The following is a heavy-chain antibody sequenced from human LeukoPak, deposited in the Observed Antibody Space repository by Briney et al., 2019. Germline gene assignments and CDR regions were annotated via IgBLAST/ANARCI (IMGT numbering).Heavy chain of an antibody. D-gene: IGHD3-22*01. Sequence: GGSLRLSCAASGFTFSDYYMDWVRQAPGKGLEWVSAISGSGGSTYYADSVKGRFTISRDNSKNTLYLQMNSLRAEDTAVYYCARARLYYYDSSGYLDYWGQGTLVTVSS. J-gene: IGHJ4*02. CDR2: ISGSGGST. V-gene: IGHV3-23*01. CDR1: GFTFSDYY. CDR3: ARARLYYYDSSGYLDY.